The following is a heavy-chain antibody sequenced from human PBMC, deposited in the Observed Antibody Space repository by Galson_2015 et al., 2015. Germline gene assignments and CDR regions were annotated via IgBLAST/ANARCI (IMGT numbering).Heavy chain of an antibody. CDR1: GYSFTSYW. CDR2: IYPGDSDT. V-gene: IGHV5-51*01. D-gene: IGHD2-21*02. CDR3: ARRRYCGGDCSIYYGMDA. Sequence: QSGAEVKKPGESLKISCKGSGYSFTSYWIGWVRQMPGKGLEWMGIIYPGDSDTRYSPSFQGQVTISADKSISTAYLQWSSLKASDTAMYYCARRRYCGGDCSIYYGMDAWGQGTTVTVSS. J-gene: IGHJ6*02.